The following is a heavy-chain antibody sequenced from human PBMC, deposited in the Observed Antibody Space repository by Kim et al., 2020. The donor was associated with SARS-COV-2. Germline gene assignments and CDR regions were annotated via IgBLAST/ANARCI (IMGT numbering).Heavy chain of an antibody. Sequence: SVKVSCKASGFTFTSSAVQWVRQARGQRLEWIGRIVVGSGNTKYAQKFQERVTITRDLSTSTAYTELSSLRSEDTAVYYCAADPLHRGYLPYYYGMDVWGHGTTVTVSS. CDR3: AADPLHRGYLPYYYGMDV. V-gene: IGHV1-58*01. CDR1: GFTFTSSA. D-gene: IGHD5-12*01. J-gene: IGHJ6*02. CDR2: IVVGSGNT.